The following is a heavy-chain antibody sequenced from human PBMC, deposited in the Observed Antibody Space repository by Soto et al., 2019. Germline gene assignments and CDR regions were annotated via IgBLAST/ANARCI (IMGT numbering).Heavy chain of an antibody. J-gene: IGHJ4*02. Sequence: QVQLVQSGAEVKTPGASVKVSCEASGYTFTSYVISWVRQAPGQGREWMGWSSADNGNTNYAQKFQGRVTMTTDTSTSTAYVELRSLRSDDTAVYYCAREYCSGGSCYGVDYWGQGTLVTVSS. CDR3: AREYCSGGSCYGVDY. D-gene: IGHD2-15*01. V-gene: IGHV1-18*01. CDR1: GYTFTSYV. CDR2: SSADNGNT.